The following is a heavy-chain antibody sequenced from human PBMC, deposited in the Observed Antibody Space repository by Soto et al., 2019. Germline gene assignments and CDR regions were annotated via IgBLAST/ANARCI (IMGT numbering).Heavy chain of an antibody. CDR2: IYYSGST. J-gene: IGHJ4*02. D-gene: IGHD2-15*01. Sequence: NPSETLSLTCTVSGGSISSGDYYWSWIRQPPGRGLEWIGYIYYSGSTYYNPSLKSRVTISVDTSKNQFSLKLNSVTAADTAVYYCASSGVVADYYDYWGQGTLVTVSS. CDR1: GGSISSGDYY. CDR3: ASSGVVADYYDY. V-gene: IGHV4-30-4*01.